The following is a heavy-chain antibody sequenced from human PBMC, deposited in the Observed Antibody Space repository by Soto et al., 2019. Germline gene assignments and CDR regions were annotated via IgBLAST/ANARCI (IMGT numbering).Heavy chain of an antibody. CDR1: RFSLSTSGMC. Sequence: SGPTLVNPTQTLTLTCTFSRFSLSTSGMCVSWIRQPPGKALEWLARIDWDDDKYYSTSLKTRLTISKDTSKNQVVLTMTNMDPVDTATYYCARTIIYYDILTGPFDYWGQGTLVTVSS. CDR2: IDWDDDK. J-gene: IGHJ4*02. D-gene: IGHD3-9*01. V-gene: IGHV2-70*11. CDR3: ARTIIYYDILTGPFDY.